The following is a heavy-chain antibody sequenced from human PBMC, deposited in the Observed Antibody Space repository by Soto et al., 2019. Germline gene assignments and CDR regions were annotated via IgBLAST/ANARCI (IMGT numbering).Heavy chain of an antibody. V-gene: IGHV3-21*01. Sequence: SLRLSCVTSGFTFSRNTMNWVRQAPGKGLEWVASITSSGSYVYYADSVKSRFSASRDNAKNSLSLQMDSLRPDDTAIYFCVKDEGIEAMDVWGQGTTVTVSS. CDR2: ITSSGSYV. D-gene: IGHD3-3*02. CDR3: VKDEGIEAMDV. CDR1: GFTFSRNT. J-gene: IGHJ6*02.